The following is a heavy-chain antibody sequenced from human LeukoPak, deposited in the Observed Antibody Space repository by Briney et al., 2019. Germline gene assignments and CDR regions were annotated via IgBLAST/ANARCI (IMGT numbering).Heavy chain of an antibody. D-gene: IGHD1-1*01. Sequence: GRSLRLSCAASGFTFSEYAIHWVRQAPGKGLEWVAFISYDGSTKYSADSVKGRFTISRDNSKNTLSLQMNSLRAEDTAVYYCARDLSTKYSIDYWGQGTLVTVSS. J-gene: IGHJ4*02. CDR1: GFTFSEYA. CDR3: ARDLSTKYSIDY. CDR2: ISYDGSTK. V-gene: IGHV3-33*05.